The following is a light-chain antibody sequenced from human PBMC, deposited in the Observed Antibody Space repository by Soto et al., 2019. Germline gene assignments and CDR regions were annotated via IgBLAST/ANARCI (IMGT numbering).Light chain of an antibody. V-gene: IGKV3-20*01. CDR1: QSVGSNY. CDR2: GAS. CDR3: HQYPTPSFT. J-gene: IGKJ3*01. Sequence: EIVLTQSPGTLSLSPGERATLYCRASQSVGSNYLAWYQQKPGQAPRVLIYGASSRATGISDRFSGSGSGADFTLTISRLEPEDFAVYYCHQYPTPSFTFGPGTKVDIK.